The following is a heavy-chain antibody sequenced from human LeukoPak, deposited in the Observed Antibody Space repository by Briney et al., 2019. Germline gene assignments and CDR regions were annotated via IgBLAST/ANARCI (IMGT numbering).Heavy chain of an antibody. Sequence: GGSLRLACAASGFTLSSYATSWVRQAPGKGLEWVSTLTSGLSTYYADSVKGRFTISRDNSKNTLYLQMNSLRAEDTAVYYCAKAITTTIRAFDPWGQGTLVTVSS. V-gene: IGHV3-23*01. CDR2: LTSGLST. CDR3: AKAITTTIRAFDP. D-gene: IGHD1-26*01. CDR1: GFTLSSYA. J-gene: IGHJ5*02.